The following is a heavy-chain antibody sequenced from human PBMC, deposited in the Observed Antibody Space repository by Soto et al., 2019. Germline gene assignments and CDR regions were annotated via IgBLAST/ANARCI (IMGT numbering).Heavy chain of an antibody. CDR2: ISWNSGSI. CDR1: GFTFDDYA. V-gene: IGHV3-9*01. Sequence: GGSLRLSCAASGFTFDDYAMHWVRQAPGKGLEWVSGISWNSGSIGYADSVKGRFTISRDNAKNSLYLQMNSPRTEDTAVYYCARRGPGTYFDYWGQGTLVTVSS. CDR3: ARRGPGTYFDY. D-gene: IGHD6-13*01. J-gene: IGHJ4*02.